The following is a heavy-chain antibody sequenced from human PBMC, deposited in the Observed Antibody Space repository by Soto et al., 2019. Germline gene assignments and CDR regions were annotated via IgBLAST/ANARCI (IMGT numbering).Heavy chain of an antibody. V-gene: IGHV3-53*04. CDR1: GLPATYNY. D-gene: IGHD6-13*01. J-gene: IGHJ4*02. Sequence: EVRLMESGGGLVQPGESLKLSCRVSGLPATYNYMSWVRQAPGKGLEWVSVFYDGGQTYYADSVKGRFTISRDNSQNTLYLDITSLSPADTAVYYCARESSSSCHDYWGQGTLVTVSS. CDR2: FYDGGQT. CDR3: ARESSSSCHDY.